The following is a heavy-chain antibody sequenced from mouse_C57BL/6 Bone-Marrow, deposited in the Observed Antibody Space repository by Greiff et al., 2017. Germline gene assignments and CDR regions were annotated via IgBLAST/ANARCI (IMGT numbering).Heavy chain of an antibody. J-gene: IGHJ2*01. D-gene: IGHD1-1*01. V-gene: IGHV1-54*01. CDR1: GYAFTNYL. CDR2: INPGSGGT. CDR3: ARSFITTVRYDCDH. Sequence: VQLQQSGAELVRPGTSVKVSCKASGYAFTNYLIEWVKQRPGQGLEWIGVINPGSGGTNYNEEFKGKATLTADTSSSTPYLQLSSLTSEDSAVSFCARSFITTVRYDCDHWGQGTTLTVSS.